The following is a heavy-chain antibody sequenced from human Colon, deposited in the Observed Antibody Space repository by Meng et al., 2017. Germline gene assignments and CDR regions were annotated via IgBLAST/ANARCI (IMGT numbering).Heavy chain of an antibody. V-gene: IGHV2-5*02. CDR1: GFALSGVT. D-gene: IGHD7-27*01. J-gene: IGHJ4*02. CDR3: ARARELWGRPLPSPFDY. CDR2: INWEDDK. Sequence: QITLKESGPTQVKPTQTLTLSCSISGFALSGVTVAWIRQPPGKALECLAVINWEDDKRYRPSLESRLTITKDTSKDQVVLTMTNVDPVDTATYYCARARELWGRPLPSPFDYWGPGTLVTVSS.